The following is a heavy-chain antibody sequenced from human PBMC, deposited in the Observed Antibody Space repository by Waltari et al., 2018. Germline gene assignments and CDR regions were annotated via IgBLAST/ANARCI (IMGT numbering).Heavy chain of an antibody. CDR2: FDAEDGEA. J-gene: IGHJ4*02. Sequence: QVQLVQSGAEVKKPGASVKVSCKVSGYSLSEFSMHWVRQAPGKGLEWMGTFDAEDGEAIYAQKFQGRVTMTEDTSTDTADLELNSLRSEDTAVYYCAKGYCTNGVCYNDYWGQGTLVTVSS. CDR3: AKGYCTNGVCYNDY. CDR1: GYSLSEFS. D-gene: IGHD2-8*01. V-gene: IGHV1-24*01.